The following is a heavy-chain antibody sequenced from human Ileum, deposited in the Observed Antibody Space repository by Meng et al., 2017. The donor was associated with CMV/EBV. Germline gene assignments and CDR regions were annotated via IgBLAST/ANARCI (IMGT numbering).Heavy chain of an antibody. D-gene: IGHD2-15*01. CDR3: AKAPQAYCNGASCYG. J-gene: IGHJ4*02. CDR1: KFTFSWYA. V-gene: IGHV3-23*04. CDR2: ISDSGDNT. Sequence: EVQLVQSGGGWIQPGGSLRLAGAASKFTFSWYAMNWVRQAPGKGLEWVSGISDSGDNTYYADSVKGRFTISRDNSKNTLYLQMNNLRDNDTAVYYCAKAPQAYCNGASCYGWGQGTLFTVSS.